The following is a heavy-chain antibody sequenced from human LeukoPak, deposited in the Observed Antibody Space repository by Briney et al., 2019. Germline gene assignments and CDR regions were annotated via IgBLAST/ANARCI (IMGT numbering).Heavy chain of an antibody. J-gene: IGHJ4*02. D-gene: IGHD2-21*01. CDR1: GGSISSGDYY. V-gene: IGHV4-31*03. CDR3: ARDTKRFQRYYFDY. CDR2: IYYSGST. Sequence: SETLSLTCTVSGGSISSGDYYWSWIRQRPGKGLEWIGYIYYSGSTYYNPSLRSRVSISVDTSKNQFSLKLSSVTAADTAVYYCARDTKRFQRYYFDYWGRGTLVTVSS.